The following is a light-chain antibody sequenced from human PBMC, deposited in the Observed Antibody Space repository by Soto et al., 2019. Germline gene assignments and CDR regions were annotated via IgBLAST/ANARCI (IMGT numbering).Light chain of an antibody. CDR2: DAS. J-gene: IGKJ4*01. CDR3: QQYGSSPLT. Sequence: EFVLTQSPGTLSLSPGERATLSCRASQTVRNNYLAWYQQKPGQAPRLLIYDASSRATGIPDRFSGGGSGTDFTLTISRLEPADFAVYYCQQYGSSPLTFGGGTRWIS. V-gene: IGKV3-20*01. CDR1: QTVRNNY.